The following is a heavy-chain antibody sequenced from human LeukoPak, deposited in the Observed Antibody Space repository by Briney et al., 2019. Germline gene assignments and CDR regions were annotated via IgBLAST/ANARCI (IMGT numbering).Heavy chain of an antibody. Sequence: PSETPSLTCTVSGGSISSYYWSWIRQPPGKGLEWIGYIYYSGSTNYNPSLKSRVTISVDTSKNQFSLKLSSVTAADTAVYYCARALRYQNYYYYYMDVWGKGTTVTISS. CDR1: GGSISSYY. CDR3: ARALRYQNYYYYYMDV. V-gene: IGHV4-59*01. CDR2: IYYSGST. D-gene: IGHD3-9*01. J-gene: IGHJ6*03.